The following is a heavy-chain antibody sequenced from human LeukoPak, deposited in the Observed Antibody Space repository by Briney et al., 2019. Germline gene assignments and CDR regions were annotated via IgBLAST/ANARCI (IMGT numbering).Heavy chain of an antibody. CDR1: GFTFSDHY. J-gene: IGHJ4*02. D-gene: IGHD5-18*01. CDR3: AREGTWIQLWSFDY. V-gene: IGHV3-72*01. Sequence: PGGSLRLSCAASGFTFSDHYMDWVRQAPGKGLDWVGRTRNKANSYTTEYAASVKGRFTISRDDSKNSLYLQMNSLKTEDTAVYYCAREGTWIQLWSFDYWGQGTLVTVSS. CDR2: TRNKANSYTT.